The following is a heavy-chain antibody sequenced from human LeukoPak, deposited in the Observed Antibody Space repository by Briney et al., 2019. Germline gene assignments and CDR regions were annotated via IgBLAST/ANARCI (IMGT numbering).Heavy chain of an antibody. Sequence: SETLSLTCSVSGGSMGNYFWSWIRQPAEKGLEWIGRIYTSGTANYNPSLKSRVTMSRGTSSNQFSLTLRSVTAADTAMYYCPRESHGFDIWGRGTMLTVSS. CDR1: GGSMGNYF. V-gene: IGHV4-4*07. J-gene: IGHJ3*02. CDR3: PRESHGFDI. CDR2: IYTSGTA.